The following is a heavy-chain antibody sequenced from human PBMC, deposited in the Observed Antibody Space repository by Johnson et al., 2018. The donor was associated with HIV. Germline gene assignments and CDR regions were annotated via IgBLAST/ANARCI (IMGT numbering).Heavy chain of an antibody. Sequence: VQLVESGGGLVQPGGSLRLSCAAAGFTFSTYRMSWVSQAPGKGLEGVTNIKHDGSDKYYVGSVAGRFTIASDHAKSSLYLQMNSLRAEDTAVYYCARDHDYSKVRAFDIWGQGTMVNVSS. CDR2: IKHDGSDK. V-gene: IGHV3-7*01. D-gene: IGHD4-11*01. CDR3: ARDHDYSKVRAFDI. J-gene: IGHJ3*02. CDR1: GFTFSTYR.